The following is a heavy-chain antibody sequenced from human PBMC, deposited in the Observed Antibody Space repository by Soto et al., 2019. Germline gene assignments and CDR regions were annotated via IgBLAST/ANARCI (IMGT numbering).Heavy chain of an antibody. Sequence: PRLSCAASGFTFDDYAMHWVRQAPGKGLEWVSGISWNSGSIGYADSVKGRFTISRDNAKNSLYLQMNSLRAEDTALYYCAKDSCSSTSCLYYYYGMDVWGQGTTVTVSS. CDR1: GFTFDDYA. CDR3: AKDSCSSTSCLYYYYGMDV. D-gene: IGHD2-2*01. J-gene: IGHJ6*02. V-gene: IGHV3-9*01. CDR2: ISWNSGSI.